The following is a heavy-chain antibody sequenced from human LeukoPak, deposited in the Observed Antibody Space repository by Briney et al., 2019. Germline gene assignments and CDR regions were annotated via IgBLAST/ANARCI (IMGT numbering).Heavy chain of an antibody. Sequence: SETLSLTCTVSGGXISSYYCSWIRQPPGKGREWLGYIYYSGSTNYNPSLKSRVTISVDTSKNQFSLKLSSVTAADTAVYYCARGTAAGTGYWGQGTLVTVSS. CDR2: IYYSGST. D-gene: IGHD6-13*01. J-gene: IGHJ4*02. CDR1: GGXISSYY. V-gene: IGHV4-59*08. CDR3: ARGTAAGTGY.